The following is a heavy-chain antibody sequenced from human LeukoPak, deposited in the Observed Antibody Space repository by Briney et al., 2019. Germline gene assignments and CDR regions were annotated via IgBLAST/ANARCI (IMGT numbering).Heavy chain of an antibody. V-gene: IGHV4-38-2*02. CDR3: ARGRDSYGYGSWTY. Sequence: PSETLSLTCTVSGYSINSGYYWGWIRQPPGKGLEWIGSIYHSGSTYYNPSLKSRVTISVDTSKNQFSLKLSSVTAADTAVYYCARGRDSYGYGSWTYWGQGTLVTVSS. J-gene: IGHJ4*02. CDR1: GYSINSGYY. CDR2: IYHSGST. D-gene: IGHD5-18*01.